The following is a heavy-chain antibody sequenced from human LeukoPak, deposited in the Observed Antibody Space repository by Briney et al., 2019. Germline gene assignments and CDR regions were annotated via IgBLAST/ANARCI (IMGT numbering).Heavy chain of an antibody. V-gene: IGHV1-18*01. D-gene: IGHD6-19*01. CDR1: GYTFTSYG. Sequence: ASVKVSCKASGYTFTSYGISWVRQAPGQGLEWMGWISAYNGNTNYTQKLQGRVTMTTDTSTSTAYMELRSLRSDDTAVYYCARVVSGWYYFDYWGQGTLVTVSS. CDR3: ARVVSGWYYFDY. J-gene: IGHJ4*02. CDR2: ISAYNGNT.